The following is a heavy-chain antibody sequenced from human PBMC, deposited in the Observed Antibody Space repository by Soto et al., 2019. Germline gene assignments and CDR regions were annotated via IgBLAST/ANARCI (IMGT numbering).Heavy chain of an antibody. Sequence: ASVKVSCKVSGYTLTELSMHWVRQAPGKGLEWMGGFDPEDGETIYAQKFQGRVTMTEDTSTDTAYMELSSLRSEDTAVYYCATEFAYRSSTSWLEVPWFDPWGQGTLVTVSS. CDR2: FDPEDGET. J-gene: IGHJ5*02. CDR1: GYTLTELS. V-gene: IGHV1-24*01. CDR3: ATEFAYRSSTSWLEVPWFDP. D-gene: IGHD2-2*01.